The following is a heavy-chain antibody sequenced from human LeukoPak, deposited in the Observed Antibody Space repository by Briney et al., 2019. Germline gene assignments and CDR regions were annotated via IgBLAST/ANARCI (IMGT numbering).Heavy chain of an antibody. CDR3: AKVEGYDYVWGSYRPNYLDY. J-gene: IGHJ4*02. CDR1: GFTFRSYG. Sequence: GGSLRLFCAASGFTFRSYGMHWVRQAPAKGLVGVAFLRYDGSNKHYADSAKRRFTISGDNSKNTLHVQVNSQIGEDSRVYYCAKVEGYDYVWGSYRPNYLDYWGQGTRVTVSA. CDR2: LRYDGSNK. D-gene: IGHD3-16*02. V-gene: IGHV3-30*02.